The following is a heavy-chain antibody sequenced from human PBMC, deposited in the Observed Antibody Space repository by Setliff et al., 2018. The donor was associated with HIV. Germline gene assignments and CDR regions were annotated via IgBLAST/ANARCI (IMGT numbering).Heavy chain of an antibody. CDR1: GGSMRNYY. Sequence: PSETLSLTCSVSGGSMRNYYWSWIRQPPRKGLEWVGYISYNGITTYNPSLKSRVTISVDTSKNQFSLKLTSVTAADTAVYYCAKAPLTIVATGGEDCWGQGTLVTVS. D-gene: IGHD6-13*01. J-gene: IGHJ4*02. CDR3: AKAPLTIVATGGEDC. V-gene: IGHV4-59*08. CDR2: ISYNGIT.